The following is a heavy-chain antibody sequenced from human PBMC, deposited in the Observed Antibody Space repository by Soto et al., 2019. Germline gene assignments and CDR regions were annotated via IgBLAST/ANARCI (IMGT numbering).Heavy chain of an antibody. V-gene: IGHV3-15*07. Sequence: GGSLRLSCAASGCTFSNSWMNWGRQAPGKGLEWVGRIKSKTDGGTTDYAAPVKGRFTISRDDSKNTPYLQMNSLKTEDTAVYYWTTDSYHLHASPGIDYWGQGTLVTSPQ. CDR2: IKSKTDGGTT. CDR1: GCTFSNSW. J-gene: IGHJ4*02. D-gene: IGHD3-10*01. CDR3: TTDSYHLHASPGIDY.